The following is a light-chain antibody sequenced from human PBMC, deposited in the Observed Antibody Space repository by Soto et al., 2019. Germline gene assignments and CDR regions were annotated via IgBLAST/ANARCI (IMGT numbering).Light chain of an antibody. J-gene: IGKJ1*01. CDR3: HQYSSYSWT. Sequence: EIVLTQSPGTLSLSPGERATLSCRASQSVSNNYLAWYQQKPGQAPRLLIYGASNRATGIPDRFSGSGSGTEFTLTISSLQPDDFATYYCHQYSSYSWTFGQGTKVDIK. V-gene: IGKV3-20*01. CDR1: QSVSNNY. CDR2: GAS.